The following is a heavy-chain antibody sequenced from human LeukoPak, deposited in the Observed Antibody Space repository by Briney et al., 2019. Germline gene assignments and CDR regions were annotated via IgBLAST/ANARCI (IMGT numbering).Heavy chain of an antibody. CDR2: IYYSGST. CDR1: GGSISSGDYY. V-gene: IGHV4-30-4*08. CDR3: ALLPRMVRGIIDY. J-gene: IGHJ4*02. D-gene: IGHD3-10*01. Sequence: SETLSLTCTVSGGSISSGDYYWSWIRQPPGKGLEWIGYIYYSGSTYYNPSLKSRVTISVDTSKNQFSLKLSSVTAADTAVYYCALLPRMVRGIIDYWGQGTLSPSPQ.